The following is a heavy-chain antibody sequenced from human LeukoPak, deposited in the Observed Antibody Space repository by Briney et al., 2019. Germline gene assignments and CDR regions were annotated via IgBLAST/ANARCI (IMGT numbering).Heavy chain of an antibody. J-gene: IGHJ4*02. CDR2: IYYSGST. D-gene: IGHD3-9*01. Sequence: SETLSLTCTVSGGSISSYYWSWIRQPPGKGLEWIGYIYYSGSTNYNPSLKSRVTISVDTSKNQFSLKLSSVTAADTAVYYCAGASSYDILTGYSLPLGFDYWGQGTLVTVSS. V-gene: IGHV4-59*01. CDR1: GGSISSYY. CDR3: AGASSYDILTGYSLPLGFDY.